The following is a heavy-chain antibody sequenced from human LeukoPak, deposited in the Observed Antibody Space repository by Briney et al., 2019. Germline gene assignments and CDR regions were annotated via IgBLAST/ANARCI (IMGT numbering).Heavy chain of an antibody. CDR2: ISAYNGNT. Sequence: ASVKVSCKASGYTFTNYGISWVRQAPGQGLEWMGWISAYNGNTNYAQKLQGRVTMTTDTSTSTAYMELRSLRSDDTAVYYCARDLGSGYDFWSGYYILSFDYWGQGTLVTVSS. J-gene: IGHJ4*02. CDR1: GYTFTNYG. D-gene: IGHD3-3*01. V-gene: IGHV1-18*01. CDR3: ARDLGSGYDFWSGYYILSFDY.